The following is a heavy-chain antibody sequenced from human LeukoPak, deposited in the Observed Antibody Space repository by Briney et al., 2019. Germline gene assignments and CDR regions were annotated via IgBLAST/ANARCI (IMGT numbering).Heavy chain of an antibody. V-gene: IGHV4-59*01. CDR3: ARDGRTGYSGSGYYFDY. Sequence: PSETLSLTCTVSGGSISSYYWSWIRQPPGKGLEWIGYIYYSGSTNYNPSLKSRVTISVVTSKNQFSLKLSSVTAADTAVYYCARDGRTGYSGSGYYFDYWGQGTLVTVSS. CDR1: GGSISSYY. D-gene: IGHD5-12*01. J-gene: IGHJ4*02. CDR2: IYYSGST.